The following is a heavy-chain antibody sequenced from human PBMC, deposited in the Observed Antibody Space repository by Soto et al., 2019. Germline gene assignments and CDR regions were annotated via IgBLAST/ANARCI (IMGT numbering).Heavy chain of an antibody. Sequence: GGSLRLSCAASGFTVSSYAMSWVSQAPGKGLERVSAISGSGGSTYYADSVKGRFTNSRDNSKNTLYLQMNSLRAEDTAVYYCAKSVYYYDSSGYHHLFDYWGQGTPVTVSS. CDR2: ISGSGGST. D-gene: IGHD3-22*01. CDR1: GFTVSSYA. J-gene: IGHJ4*02. CDR3: AKSVYYYDSSGYHHLFDY. V-gene: IGHV3-23*01.